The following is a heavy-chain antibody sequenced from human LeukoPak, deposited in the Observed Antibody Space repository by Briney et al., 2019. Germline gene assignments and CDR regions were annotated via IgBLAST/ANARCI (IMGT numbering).Heavy chain of an antibody. CDR1: GGSISSSSYY. CDR2: IYYSGST. J-gene: IGHJ4*02. Sequence: SETLSLTCTVSGGSISSSSYYWGWIRQPPGKGLEWIGSIYYSGSTYYNPSLKSRVTISVDTSKNQFSLKLSSVTAADTAVYYCARETIAAAGVIDYWGQGTLVTVSS. CDR3: ARETIAAAGVIDY. D-gene: IGHD6-13*01. V-gene: IGHV4-39*07.